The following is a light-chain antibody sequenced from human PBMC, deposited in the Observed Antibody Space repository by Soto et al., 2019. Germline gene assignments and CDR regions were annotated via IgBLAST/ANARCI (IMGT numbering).Light chain of an antibody. J-gene: IGKJ4*02. V-gene: IGKV1-39*01. CDR3: QQSHNIPST. CDR2: AAS. CDR1: QIISNH. Sequence: DIQMTQSPSSLSSSVGDRVTITCLASQIISNHLNWYQQKPGKAPKLLIFAASTLESGVPSRFSGGGSGTDFTLTINSLQTEDSAIYYCQQSHNIPSTFGRGTKVDI.